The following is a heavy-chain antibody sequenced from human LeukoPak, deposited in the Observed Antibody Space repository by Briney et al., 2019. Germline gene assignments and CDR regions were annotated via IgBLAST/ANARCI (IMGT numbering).Heavy chain of an antibody. CDR1: GFPFSIYG. Sequence: GSLRLSCAGSGFPFSIYGMNWVRQAPGKGLEWVSGISPGGGPTYYADSVKGRFTISRDNSKNTLYLQLNSLRADDTAVYYCAKSPATGTTFDYWGQGTLVTVSS. CDR2: ISPGGGPT. V-gene: IGHV3-23*01. CDR3: AKSPATGTTFDY. J-gene: IGHJ4*02. D-gene: IGHD1-1*01.